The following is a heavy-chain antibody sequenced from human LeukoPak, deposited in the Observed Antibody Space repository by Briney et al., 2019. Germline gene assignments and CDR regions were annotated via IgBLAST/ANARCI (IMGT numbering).Heavy chain of an antibody. CDR3: AREGSYGWFDP. D-gene: IGHD5-18*01. V-gene: IGHV4-39*07. CDR1: GGSISSSSYY. CDR2: IYYSGST. J-gene: IGHJ5*02. Sequence: SETLSLTCTVSGGSISSSSYYWGWIRQPPGKGLEWIGSIYYSGSTYYNPSLKSRVTISVDTSKNQFSLKLSSVTAADTAVYYCAREGSYGWFDPWGQETLVTVSS.